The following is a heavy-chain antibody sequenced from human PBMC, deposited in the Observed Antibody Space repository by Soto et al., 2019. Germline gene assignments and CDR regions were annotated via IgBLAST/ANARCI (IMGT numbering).Heavy chain of an antibody. CDR3: ARYPEKYRSEYYYYGMDV. J-gene: IGHJ6*02. CDR1: GGTFSSYA. V-gene: IGHV1-69*12. CDR2: IIPIFGTA. Sequence: QVQLVQSGAEVKKPGSSVKVSCKASGGTFSSYAISWVRQAPGQGLEWMGGIIPIFGTANYAQKFQGRVTITADESTSTAYMELSSLRSADTDVYSCARYPEKYRSEYYYYGMDVWGQGTTVTVSS. D-gene: IGHD2-2*01.